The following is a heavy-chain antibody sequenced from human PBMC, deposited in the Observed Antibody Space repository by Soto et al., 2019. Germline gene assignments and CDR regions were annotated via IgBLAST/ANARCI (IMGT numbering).Heavy chain of an antibody. Sequence: QVQLVESGGGVVQPGRSLRLSCAASGFTFSSYGMHWVRQAPGKGLEWVAVISYDGSNKYYADSVKGRFTISRDNSKNTLYLQMTSLRAEDTAVYYCAKSVWVGAPKDSYYYGMDVWGQGTTVTVSS. CDR1: GFTFSSYG. D-gene: IGHD1-26*01. CDR3: AKSVWVGAPKDSYYYGMDV. J-gene: IGHJ6*02. V-gene: IGHV3-30*18. CDR2: ISYDGSNK.